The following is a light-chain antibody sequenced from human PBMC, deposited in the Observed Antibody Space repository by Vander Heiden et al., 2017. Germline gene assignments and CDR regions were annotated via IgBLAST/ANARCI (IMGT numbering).Light chain of an antibody. V-gene: IGLV2-14*03. CDR1: SSDIGLYNY. Sequence: QSALTQPASVSGSPGQSITISCTGTSSDIGLYNYVSWYQHHPGKAPKLMIYDVSNRPSGVSNRFFGSKSGNTASLTISGLQAEDEADYYCSSYTSGSTLVFGGGTSLTVL. CDR3: SSYTSGSTLV. J-gene: IGLJ2*01. CDR2: DVS.